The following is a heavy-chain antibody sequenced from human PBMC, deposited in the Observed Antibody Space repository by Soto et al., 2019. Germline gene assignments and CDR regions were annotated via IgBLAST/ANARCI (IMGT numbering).Heavy chain of an antibody. Sequence: SETLSLTCTVSGGSISSGDYYWSWIRQPPGKGLEWIGYIYYSGSTYYNPSLKSRVTISVDTSKNQFSLKLSSVNAADTAVYYCARAGETDAISVFNWFDPWGQGNLVTVSS. CDR2: IYYSGST. CDR3: ARAGETDAISVFNWFDP. J-gene: IGHJ5*02. D-gene: IGHD2-2*01. V-gene: IGHV4-30-4*01. CDR1: GGSISSGDYY.